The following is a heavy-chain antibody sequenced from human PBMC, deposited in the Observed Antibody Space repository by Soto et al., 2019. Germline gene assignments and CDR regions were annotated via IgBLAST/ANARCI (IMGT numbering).Heavy chain of an antibody. J-gene: IGHJ3*02. D-gene: IGHD2-15*01. CDR1: GFTFSSYS. Sequence: GGSLRLSCAASGFTFSSYSMNWVRQAPGKGLEWVSSISSSSSYIYYADSVKGRFTISRDNAKNSLYLQMNSLRAEDTAEDYGARARYCSGGSGYSAFDIWGQGTMVTVSS. CDR3: ARARYCSGGSGYSAFDI. CDR2: ISSSSSYI. V-gene: IGHV3-21*01.